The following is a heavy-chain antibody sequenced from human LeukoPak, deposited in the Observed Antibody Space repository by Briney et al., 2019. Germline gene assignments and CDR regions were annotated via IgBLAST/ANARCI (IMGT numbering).Heavy chain of an antibody. CDR3: AXXXDYGDPREIDY. J-gene: IGHJ4*02. D-gene: IGHD4-17*01. CDR2: IIPILGIA. V-gene: IGHV1-69*04. Sequence: ASVKVSCKASGGTFSSYAISWVRQAPGQGLVWMGRIIPILGIANYAQKFQGRVTITADKSTSTAYMELSSLRSEDTAVYYCAXXXDYGDPREIDYWGQGTLVTVSS. CDR1: GGTFSSYA.